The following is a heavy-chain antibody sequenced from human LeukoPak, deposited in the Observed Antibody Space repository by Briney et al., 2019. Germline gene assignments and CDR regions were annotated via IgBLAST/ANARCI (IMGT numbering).Heavy chain of an antibody. CDR2: IYYSGST. D-gene: IGHD3-22*01. J-gene: IGHJ4*02. CDR3: ARAKYYDSSGYSAHFDY. Sequence: PSETLSLTCTVSGGSNSSYYWSWIRQPPGKGLEWIGYIYYSGSTNYNPSLKSRVTISVDTSKNQFSLKLSSVTAADTAVYYCARAKYYDSSGYSAHFDYWGQGTLVTVSS. CDR1: GGSNSSYY. V-gene: IGHV4-59*01.